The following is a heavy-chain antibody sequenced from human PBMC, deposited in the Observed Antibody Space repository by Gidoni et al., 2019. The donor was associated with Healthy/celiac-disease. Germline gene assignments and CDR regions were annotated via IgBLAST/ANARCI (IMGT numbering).Heavy chain of an antibody. CDR1: GFTFSSYA. J-gene: IGHJ5*02. CDR2: ISGSGGST. Sequence: EVQLLESGGGLVQPGGSLRLSCAASGFTFSSYAMSWVRQAPGKGLEWVSAISGSGGSTYYADSVKGRFTISRDNSKNTLYLQMNSLRAEDTAVYYCAKWALVGAVAGHNWFDPWGQGTLVTVSS. V-gene: IGHV3-23*01. D-gene: IGHD6-19*01. CDR3: AKWALVGAVAGHNWFDP.